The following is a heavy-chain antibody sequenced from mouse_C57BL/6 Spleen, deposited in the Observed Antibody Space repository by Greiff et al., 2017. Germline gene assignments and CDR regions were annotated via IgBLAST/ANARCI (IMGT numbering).Heavy chain of an antibody. J-gene: IGHJ4*01. CDR2: IYPGSGST. Sequence: VQLQQPGAELVKPGASVKMSCKASGYTFTSYWITWVKQRPGQGLEWIGDIYPGSGSTNYNEKFKSKATLTVDTSSSTAYMQLSSLTSEDSAVYYCARGASSGSYAMDYWGQGTSVTVSS. CDR3: ARGASSGSYAMDY. CDR1: GYTFTSYW. D-gene: IGHD3-2*02. V-gene: IGHV1-55*01.